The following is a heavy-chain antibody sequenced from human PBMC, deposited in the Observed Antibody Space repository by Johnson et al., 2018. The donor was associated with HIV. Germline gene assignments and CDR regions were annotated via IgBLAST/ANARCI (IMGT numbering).Heavy chain of an antibody. CDR3: ARQPDNFWSSDAFDI. D-gene: IGHD3-3*01. Sequence: VQLVESGGGLVKPGGSLRLSCAASGFTFSDYYMSWIRQAPGKGLEWVSCISSSGSTIYYADSVVKGRFTISRDNAKNSVFLQMNSLRVEDTAIYYCARQPDNFWSSDAFDIWGQGTMVTVSS. CDR1: GFTFSDYY. V-gene: IGHV3-11*04. CDR2: ISSSGSTI. J-gene: IGHJ3*02.